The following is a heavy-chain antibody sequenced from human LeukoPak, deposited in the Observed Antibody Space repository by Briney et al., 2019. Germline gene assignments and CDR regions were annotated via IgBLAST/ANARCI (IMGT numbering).Heavy chain of an antibody. CDR3: AKYGPQDSGSSHFDY. Sequence: GGSLRLSCAASGFNFANHAMSWVRQAPGKGLEWVSAIRDSGSSTHYADSVKGRFTTSRDNSKNTLFLQMNSLRAEDTAIYYCAKYGPQDSGSSHFDYWGQGALVTVSS. J-gene: IGHJ4*02. CDR1: GFNFANHA. V-gene: IGHV3-23*01. CDR2: IRDSGSST. D-gene: IGHD1-26*01.